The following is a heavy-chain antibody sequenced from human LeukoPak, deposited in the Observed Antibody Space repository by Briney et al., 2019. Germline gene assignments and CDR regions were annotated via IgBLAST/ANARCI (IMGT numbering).Heavy chain of an antibody. CDR3: ARVDSGGWPGGYYYYMDV. Sequence: SQTLSLTCTVSGGSISSGDYYWSWIRQPPGKGLEWIGYIYYSGSTYYNPSLKSRVTISVDTSKNQFSLKLSSVTAADTAVYYCARVDSGGWPGGYYYYMDVWGKGTTVTVSS. V-gene: IGHV4-30-4*08. J-gene: IGHJ6*03. CDR1: GGSISSGDYY. D-gene: IGHD6-19*01. CDR2: IYYSGST.